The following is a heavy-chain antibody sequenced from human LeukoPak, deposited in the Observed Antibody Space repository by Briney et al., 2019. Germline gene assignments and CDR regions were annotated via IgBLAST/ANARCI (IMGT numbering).Heavy chain of an antibody. CDR1: GYTFTDYY. J-gene: IGHJ4*02. D-gene: IGHD3-10*01. V-gene: IGHV1-2*02. CDR3: ARFAFEDYYGSGSYSPYWSFDY. CDR2: INPNSGGT. Sequence: GASVKVSCKASGYTFTDYYIHWVRQAPGQGLEWMGWINPNSGGTNYAQKFQGRVTMTRDTSISTAYMELSRLRSDDTAVYYCARFAFEDYYGSGSYSPYWSFDYWGQGTLVTVSS.